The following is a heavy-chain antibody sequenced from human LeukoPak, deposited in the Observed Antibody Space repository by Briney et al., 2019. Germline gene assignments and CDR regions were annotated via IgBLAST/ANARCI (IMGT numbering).Heavy chain of an antibody. CDR2: ISSSGSTI. V-gene: IGHV3-48*03. CDR3: ARDSGIMVVTRDAFDI. Sequence: PGGSLRLSCAAHGFTFSSNEMNWVRQAPGKGLEWVSYISSSGSTIYYADSVKGRFTISRDNPKNSLYLQMNSLRAEDTAVYYCARDSGIMVVTRDAFDIWGQGTMVTVSS. CDR1: GFTFSSNE. D-gene: IGHD4/OR15-4a*01. J-gene: IGHJ3*02.